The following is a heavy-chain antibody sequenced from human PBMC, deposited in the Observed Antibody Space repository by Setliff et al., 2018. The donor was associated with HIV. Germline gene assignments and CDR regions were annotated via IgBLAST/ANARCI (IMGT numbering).Heavy chain of an antibody. J-gene: IGHJ6*03. V-gene: IGHV4-38-2*02. CDR1: GYSISSGYY. CDR2: IYHSGST. D-gene: IGHD5-18*01. Sequence: SETLSLTCAVSGYSISSGYYWGWIRQPPGKGLEWIGSIYHSGSTYYNPSLKSRVTLSVDTSKNQFSLKVTSVTAADTAVYYRAREIQFSATTYYYYYMDDWGRGTTVTVSS. CDR3: AREIQFSATTYYYYYMDD.